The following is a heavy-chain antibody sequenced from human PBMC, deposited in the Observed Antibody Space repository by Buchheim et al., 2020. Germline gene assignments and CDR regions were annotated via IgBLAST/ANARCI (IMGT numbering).Heavy chain of an antibody. CDR1: GGSISSSNW. CDR3: ASTSTDYSPVDS. V-gene: IGHV4-4*02. Sequence: QVQLQESGPGLVKPSGTLSLSCAVSGGSISSSNWWSWVRQAPGKGLEWIGKFHHTGRTNYNPSLKSRVTISVDKSKNQFSLNLSSVTDADTAVYYCASTSTDYSPVDSWGQGTL. D-gene: IGHD2-21*01. J-gene: IGHJ4*02. CDR2: FHHTGRT.